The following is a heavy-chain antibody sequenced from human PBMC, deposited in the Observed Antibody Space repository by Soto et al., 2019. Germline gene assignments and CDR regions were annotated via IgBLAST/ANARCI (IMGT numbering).Heavy chain of an antibody. CDR3: AKDKGDGAVTLTNGFDV. V-gene: IGHV3-9*01. CDR2: LGWNSAAI. Sequence: EVELVESGGDLVQPGGSLRLLCAASGFSFEEFAMHWVRQVPGKGLEWVSGLGWNSAAIGYADSVRGRFSIARDNAKNSLSLQMNSLRPEDTALYFCAKDKGDGAVTLTNGFDVWGQGTMVTVSS. J-gene: IGHJ3*01. CDR1: GFSFEEFA. D-gene: IGHD4-17*01.